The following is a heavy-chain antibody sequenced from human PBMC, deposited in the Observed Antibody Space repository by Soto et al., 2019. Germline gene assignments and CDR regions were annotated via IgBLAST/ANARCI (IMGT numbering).Heavy chain of an antibody. V-gene: IGHV3-23*01. J-gene: IGHJ4*02. CDR1: GFTFSSYA. Sequence: GGSLRLSCAASGFTFSSYAVSWVRQAPGKGPEWISSISGSGSTIYYADSVKGRFTISRDNSKNALYLQMSSLRAEDTAVYYCAKVFYYYDSSGYYYFDYWGQGTLVTVSS. D-gene: IGHD3-22*01. CDR2: ISGSGSTI. CDR3: AKVFYYYDSSGYYYFDY.